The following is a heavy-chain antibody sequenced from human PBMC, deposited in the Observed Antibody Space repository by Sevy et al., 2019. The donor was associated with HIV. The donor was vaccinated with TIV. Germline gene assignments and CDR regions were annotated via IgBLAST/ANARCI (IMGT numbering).Heavy chain of an antibody. CDR2: IKQDGSEK. Sequence: GGSLRLSCAASGFTLSNYWMTWVRQAPGKGLEWVATIKQDGSEKYFVHSVKGRFTISRDNAKNSLYLQLNSLRAEDTAVYYCAMGSIVGAASDYWGQGTLVTVSS. CDR1: GFTLSNYW. V-gene: IGHV3-7*01. D-gene: IGHD1-26*01. J-gene: IGHJ4*02. CDR3: AMGSIVGAASDY.